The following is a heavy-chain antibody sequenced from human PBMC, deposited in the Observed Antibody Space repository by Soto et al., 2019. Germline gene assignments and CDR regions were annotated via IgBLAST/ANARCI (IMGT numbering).Heavy chain of an antibody. CDR2: IYYSGST. J-gene: IGHJ4*02. CDR3: ARASIAVAGSFDY. Sequence: SETLSLTCTVSGGSISSYYWSWIRQPPGKGLEWIGYIYYSGSTNYNPSLKSRVTISVDTSKNQFSLKLSSVTAADTAVYYCARASIAVAGSFDYWGQGTLVTVSS. CDR1: GGSISSYY. D-gene: IGHD6-19*01. V-gene: IGHV4-59*12.